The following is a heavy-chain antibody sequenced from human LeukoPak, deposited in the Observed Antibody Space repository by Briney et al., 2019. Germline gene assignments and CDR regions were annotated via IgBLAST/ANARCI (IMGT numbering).Heavy chain of an antibody. CDR3: AKDGGYYDFWSGYPHYFDY. V-gene: IGHV3-23*01. CDR1: GFTFSSYA. CDR2: ISGSGGST. J-gene: IGHJ4*02. D-gene: IGHD3-3*01. Sequence: PGGSLRLSCAASGFTFSSYAMSWVRQAPGKGLEWVSAISGSGGSTYYADSVKGRFTIYRDNSKNTLYLQMNSLRAEDTPVYYCAKDGGYYDFWSGYPHYFDYWGQGTLVTVSS.